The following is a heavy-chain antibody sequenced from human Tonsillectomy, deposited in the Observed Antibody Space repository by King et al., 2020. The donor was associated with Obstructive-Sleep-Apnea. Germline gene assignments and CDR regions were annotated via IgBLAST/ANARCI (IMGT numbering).Heavy chain of an antibody. CDR2: INHSGTT. D-gene: IGHD6-13*01. J-gene: IGHJ5*02. CDR1: GGSFSDYY. Sequence: VQLQQWGAGLLKPSETLSLTCAVFGGSFSDYYWSWIRQPPGKGLEWIGEINHSGTTNYNPSLKSRVTISVDTSKNQFSLKLNSVTAADTAVYYCARGSGAAAVNWFDHWGQGTLVTVSS. V-gene: IGHV4-34*01. CDR3: ARGSGAAAVNWFDH.